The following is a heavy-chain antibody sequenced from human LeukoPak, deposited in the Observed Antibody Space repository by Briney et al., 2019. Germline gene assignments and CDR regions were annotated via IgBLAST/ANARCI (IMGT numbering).Heavy chain of an antibody. CDR2: IRFDGSGK. J-gene: IGHJ3*01. CDR3: ARDNSWAFDV. V-gene: IGHV3-30*02. CDR1: GFTFSSYG. Sequence: GGSLRLSCAASGFTFSSYGMHWVRQVPGKGLEWVAYIRFDGSGKYYIDSVKGRFTLSRDNSKNTLYLQMNSLRAEDTAVYNCARDNSWAFDVWGQGTMVTVSS.